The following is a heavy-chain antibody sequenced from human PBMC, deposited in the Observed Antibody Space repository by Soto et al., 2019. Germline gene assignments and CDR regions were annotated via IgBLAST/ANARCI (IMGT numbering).Heavy chain of an antibody. J-gene: IGHJ6*02. Sequence: QVQLVQSGAVVKKPGSSVKVSCKASGGTFSSYAISWVRQAPGQGLEWMGGIIPIFGTANYAQKFQGRVTITADESTSTAYMELSSLRSEDTAVYYCARDELRLGELSFYGMDVWGQGTTVTVSS. D-gene: IGHD3-16*01. V-gene: IGHV1-69*01. CDR1: GGTFSSYA. CDR2: IIPIFGTA. CDR3: ARDELRLGELSFYGMDV.